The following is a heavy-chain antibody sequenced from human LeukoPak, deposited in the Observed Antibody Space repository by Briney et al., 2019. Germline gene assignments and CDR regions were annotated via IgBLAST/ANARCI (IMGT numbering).Heavy chain of an antibody. D-gene: IGHD3-22*01. CDR1: GFTFSSYA. V-gene: IGHV3-23*01. Sequence: PGGSLRLSCAASGFTFSSYAMSWVRQAPGKGLEWVSAISGSGGSTYYADSVKGRFTISRDNSKNTLYLQMNSLRAEDTAEYYCAKDPVPNSSGYRNWFDPWGQGTLVTVSS. CDR3: AKDPVPNSSGYRNWFDP. CDR2: ISGSGGST. J-gene: IGHJ5*02.